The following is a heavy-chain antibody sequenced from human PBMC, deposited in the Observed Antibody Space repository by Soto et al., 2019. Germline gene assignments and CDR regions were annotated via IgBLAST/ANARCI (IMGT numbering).Heavy chain of an antibody. J-gene: IGHJ3*02. CDR3: ARTSPSFAFDI. D-gene: IGHD3-16*02. CDR2: ISSSGSTK. CDR1: GFIFSTYT. V-gene: IGHV3-48*01. Sequence: GGSLRLSCEASGFIFSTYTMNWVRQAPGKGLEWVSYISSSGSTKYYADSVEGRFTISRDNAKNSLYLQMNSLRAEDTAVYYCARTSPSFAFDIWGQGTMVTVSS.